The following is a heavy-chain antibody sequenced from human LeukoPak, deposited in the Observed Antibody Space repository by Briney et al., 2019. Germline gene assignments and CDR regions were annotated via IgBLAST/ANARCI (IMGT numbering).Heavy chain of an antibody. CDR1: GYSFPSYG. CDR2: IIPIFGTA. Sequence: ASVKVSCKASGYSFPSYGISWVRQAPGQGLEWMGGIIPIFGTANYAQKFQGRVTITADESTSTAYMELSSLRSEDTAVYYCARVMTDGYNYVMWDYWGQGTLVTVSS. D-gene: IGHD5-24*01. J-gene: IGHJ4*02. CDR3: ARVMTDGYNYVMWDY. V-gene: IGHV1-69*13.